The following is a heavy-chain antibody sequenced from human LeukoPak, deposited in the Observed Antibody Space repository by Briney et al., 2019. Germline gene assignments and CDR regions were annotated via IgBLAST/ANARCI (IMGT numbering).Heavy chain of an antibody. CDR3: GSGGTYPNWFDP. J-gene: IGHJ5*02. CDR1: GDTLNNYS. D-gene: IGHD1-26*01. Sequence: SVKVSCKASGDTLNNYSISWVRQAPGQGLEWMGGIIPIFSTANYAQKFQGRVTMTRDTSISTAYMELSRLRSDDTAVYYCGSGGTYPNWFDPWGQGTLVTVSS. V-gene: IGHV1-69*05. CDR2: IIPIFSTA.